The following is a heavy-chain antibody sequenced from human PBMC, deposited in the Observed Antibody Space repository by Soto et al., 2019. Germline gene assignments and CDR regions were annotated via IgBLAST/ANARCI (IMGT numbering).Heavy chain of an antibody. V-gene: IGHV3-21*01. CDR1: GFTFSSYS. Sequence: GGSLRLSCAASGFTFSSYSMNWVRQAPGKGLEWVSSISSSSSYIYYADSVKGRFTISRDNAKNTLYLQMNSLRAEDTAVYYCASNLYSGSLRRAFDIWGQGTMVTVSS. CDR2: ISSSSSYI. CDR3: ASNLYSGSLRRAFDI. J-gene: IGHJ3*02. D-gene: IGHD1-26*01.